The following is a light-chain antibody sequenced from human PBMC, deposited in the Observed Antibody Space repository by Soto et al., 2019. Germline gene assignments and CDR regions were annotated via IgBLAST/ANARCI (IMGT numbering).Light chain of an antibody. CDR1: KLGDKY. CDR3: QAWDSSTV. J-gene: IGLJ1*01. CDR2: QDS. Sequence: SYELTQPPSVSVSPGQTASITCSGEKLGDKYACWYQQKPGQSPVLVIYQDSKRPSGIPERFSGSNSGNTATLTISGTQAMDEADYYCQAWDSSTVFGTGTKLTVL. V-gene: IGLV3-1*01.